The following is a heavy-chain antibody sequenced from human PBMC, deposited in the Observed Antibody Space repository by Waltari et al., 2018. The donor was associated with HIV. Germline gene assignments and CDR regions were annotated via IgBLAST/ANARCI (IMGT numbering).Heavy chain of an antibody. D-gene: IGHD3-16*01. J-gene: IGHJ4*02. CDR2: VSRGGKT. CDR3: ARGVVPDHVWANYPDF. V-gene: IGHV4-34*01. Sequence: QVELQQWGTGLLKPSETLSLTCAVYGESFSDYHREPYRSFNDYCWTWFRQPRGKAVEWIGEVSRGGKTNDNPSRERPVSLAIDTSKKQFSLKLPSVTAADTAVYDCARGVVPDHVWANYPDFWGQGSLVVVSP. CDR1: GESFSDYHREPYRSFNDYC.